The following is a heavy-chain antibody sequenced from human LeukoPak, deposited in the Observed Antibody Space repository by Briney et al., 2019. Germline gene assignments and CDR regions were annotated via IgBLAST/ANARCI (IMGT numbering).Heavy chain of an antibody. Sequence: GGSLRLSCAASGFTFSSYSMNWDRQAPGKGLEWVSSISSSSSYIYYADSVKGRFTISRDNAKNSLYLQMNSLRAEDTAVYYCAREGWFGELSSFDYWGQGTLVTVSS. D-gene: IGHD3-10*01. CDR3: AREGWFGELSSFDY. CDR2: ISSSSSYI. J-gene: IGHJ4*02. V-gene: IGHV3-21*01. CDR1: GFTFSSYS.